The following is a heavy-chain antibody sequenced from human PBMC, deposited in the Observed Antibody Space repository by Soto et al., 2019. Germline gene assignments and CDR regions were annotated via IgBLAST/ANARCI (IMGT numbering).Heavy chain of an antibody. CDR1: GGTFSSYA. V-gene: IGHV1-69*13. CDR2: IIPIFGTA. J-gene: IGHJ3*02. D-gene: IGHD1-7*01. Sequence: GASVKVSCKASGGTFSSYAISWVRQAPGQGLEWMGGIIPIFGTANYAQKFQGRVTITADESTSTAYMELSSLRSEDTAVYYCARIRFTITGTIATPHDAFDIWGQGTMVTVSS. CDR3: ARIRFTITGTIATPHDAFDI.